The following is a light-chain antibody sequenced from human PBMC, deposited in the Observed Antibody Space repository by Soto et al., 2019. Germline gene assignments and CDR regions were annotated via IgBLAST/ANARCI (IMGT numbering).Light chain of an antibody. Sequence: EIVMTQSPATLSVSPGERATLSCGASQSIGSNLAWYQQKPGQAPRLLIYDASTRATDVPARFTGSGSGTGFTLTISNLQSEDFAVYYCQHYNNWPPTWTFGQGTKVEMK. J-gene: IGKJ1*01. V-gene: IGKV3-15*01. CDR3: QHYNNWPPTWT. CDR1: QSIGSN. CDR2: DAS.